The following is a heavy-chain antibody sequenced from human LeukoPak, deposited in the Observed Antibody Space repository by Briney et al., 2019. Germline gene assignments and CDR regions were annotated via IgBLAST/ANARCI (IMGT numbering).Heavy chain of an antibody. D-gene: IGHD2-15*01. Sequence: SETLSLTCTVSGGSISSSSYYWGWIRQPPGKGLEWIGSIYYSGSTNYNPSLKSRVTISVDTSKNQFSLKLTSVTAADTAVYYCAREGLCSGGSCYFGPFDYWGQGTLVTVSS. J-gene: IGHJ4*02. V-gene: IGHV4-39*07. CDR1: GGSISSSSYY. CDR3: AREGLCSGGSCYFGPFDY. CDR2: IYYSGST.